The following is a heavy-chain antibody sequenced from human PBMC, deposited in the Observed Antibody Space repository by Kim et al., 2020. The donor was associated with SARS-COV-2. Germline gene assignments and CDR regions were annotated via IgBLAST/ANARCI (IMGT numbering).Heavy chain of an antibody. CDR3: ARETSSFASGWYDAMDV. CDR2: INPNNGDS. V-gene: IGHV1-2*06. D-gene: IGHD6-19*01. J-gene: IGHJ3*01. Sequence: ASVKVSCRASGYTFNGYYMHWVRQAPGQGLEWMGRINPNNGDSEYAQNLQGRVTMTRDTSITTAYMELSRLISGDTAVYYCARETSSFASGWYDAMDVWGRGTMVTVSS. CDR1: GYTFNGYY.